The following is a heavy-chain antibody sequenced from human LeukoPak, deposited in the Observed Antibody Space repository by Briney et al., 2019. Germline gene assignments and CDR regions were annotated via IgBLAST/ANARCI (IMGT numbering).Heavy chain of an antibody. CDR3: ARERGHLDY. D-gene: IGHD6-25*01. V-gene: IGHV3-66*01. J-gene: IGHJ4*02. Sequence: GSLTLSCVVSGFTVSSNYMSWFRQPPRKGLEWVSVIYSGGSTYYADSVKGRFTISRDNSKNTLYLQMNSLRAEATAVYYCARERGHLDYWGQGTLVTVSS. CDR2: IYSGGST. CDR1: GFTVSSNY.